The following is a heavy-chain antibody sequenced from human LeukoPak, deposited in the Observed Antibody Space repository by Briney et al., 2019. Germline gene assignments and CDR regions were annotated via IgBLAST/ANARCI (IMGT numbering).Heavy chain of an antibody. D-gene: IGHD6-13*01. CDR3: ARDQQLADAFDI. CDR2: ISGSAFST. J-gene: IGHJ3*02. CDR1: GFTFRSFA. Sequence: GGSLRLSCAASGFTFRSFAMIWVRQAPGKGLEWVSGISGSAFSTYYADSVKGRFTISRDNAKNSLYLQMNSLRAEDTAVYYCARDQQLADAFDIWGQGTMVTVSS. V-gene: IGHV3-23*01.